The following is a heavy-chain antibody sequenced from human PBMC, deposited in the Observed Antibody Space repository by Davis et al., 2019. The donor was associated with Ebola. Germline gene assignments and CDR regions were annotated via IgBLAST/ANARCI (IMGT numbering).Heavy chain of an antibody. CDR3: ARGSLQYVNY. J-gene: IGHJ4*02. D-gene: IGHD4-11*01. CDR1: GFTFSDYY. Sequence: PGGSLRLSCAASGFTFSDYYMSWTRQAPGKGLEWVSHISTSGSIINYADSAKGRFTISRDNAKNSLYLQMNSLRAEDTAVYYCARGSLQYVNYWGQGTLVTVSS. V-gene: IGHV3-11*04. CDR2: ISTSGSII.